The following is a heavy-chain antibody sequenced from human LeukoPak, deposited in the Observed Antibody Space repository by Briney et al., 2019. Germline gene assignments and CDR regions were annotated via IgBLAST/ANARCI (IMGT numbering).Heavy chain of an antibody. Sequence: PGGSLRLSCAGSGFTFSSNAMSWVRQAPAQGLEWVSVISDCGDYTSYEDSVRGQFTISIDNSRNTLYLQMISLRPEDTAVYYCAKDTSIGKYCTNGVCCPFDYWGQGTLVTVSS. V-gene: IGHV3-23*01. CDR1: GFTFSSNA. J-gene: IGHJ4*02. CDR3: AKDTSIGKYCTNGVCCPFDY. CDR2: ISDCGDYT. D-gene: IGHD2-8*01.